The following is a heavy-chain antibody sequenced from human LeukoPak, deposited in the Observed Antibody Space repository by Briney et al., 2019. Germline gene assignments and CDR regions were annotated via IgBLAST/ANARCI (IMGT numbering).Heavy chain of an antibody. J-gene: IGHJ4*02. CDR3: ARDGYYYGSGSYYKVDFDY. Sequence: GGSLRLSCAASGFTFSSYWMNWVRQAPGKGLEWVSYISSRSSTIYYADSVKGRFTISRDNAKNSLYLQMNSLRAEDTAVYYCARDGYYYGSGSYYKVDFDYWGQGTLVTVSS. CDR2: ISSRSSTI. D-gene: IGHD3-10*01. V-gene: IGHV3-48*01. CDR1: GFTFSSYW.